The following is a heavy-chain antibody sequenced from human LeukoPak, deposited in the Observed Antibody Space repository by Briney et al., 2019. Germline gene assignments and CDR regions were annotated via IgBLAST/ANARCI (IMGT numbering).Heavy chain of an antibody. CDR1: GFTFSSSP. CDR2: ISSSGGDT. V-gene: IGHV3-23*01. J-gene: IGHJ4*02. CDR3: ARKNSVPQPFDY. D-gene: IGHD4-23*01. Sequence: GGSLRLSCAASGFTFSSSPMSWVHQAPGKGLEWVSGISSSGGDTPYADSVKGRFTISRDNSKNTLYLQMNSLRAEDTAVYFCARKNSVPQPFDYWGQGTLVTVSS.